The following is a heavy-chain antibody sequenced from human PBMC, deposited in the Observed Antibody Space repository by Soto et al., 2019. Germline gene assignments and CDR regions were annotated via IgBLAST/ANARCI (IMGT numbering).Heavy chain of an antibody. CDR2: IHYNGNT. CDR1: GDSIRPCA. V-gene: IGHV4-59*01. CDR3: AREGNLGRWPQPLDF. J-gene: IGHJ4*02. Sequence: SETLSVTYTGSGDSIRPCARSLVRQLLGKGLEWIGNIHYNGNTKYNPSLKSRVTMSVDTSKNQFSLKLISVTAADTAKYFCAREGNLGRWPQPLDFWGQGTLVTVS. D-gene: IGHD1-1*01.